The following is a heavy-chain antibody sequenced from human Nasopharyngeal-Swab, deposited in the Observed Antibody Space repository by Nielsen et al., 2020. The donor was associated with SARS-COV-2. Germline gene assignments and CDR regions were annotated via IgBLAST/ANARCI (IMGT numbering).Heavy chain of an antibody. CDR2: IYYSGST. Sequence: SETLSLTCTVSGGSISSGGYYWSWIRQHPGKGLEWIGYIYYSGSTYYNPSLKSRVTISVDTSKNQFSLKLSSVTAEDTAVYYCAKEEVSTTGTRDYYYYYMDVWGKGTTVTVSS. V-gene: IGHV4-31*03. CDR3: AKEEVSTTGTRDYYYYYMDV. CDR1: GGSISSGGYY. D-gene: IGHD1-1*01. J-gene: IGHJ6*03.